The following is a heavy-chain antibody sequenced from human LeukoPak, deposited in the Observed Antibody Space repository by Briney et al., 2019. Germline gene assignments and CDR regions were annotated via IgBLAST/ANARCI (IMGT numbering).Heavy chain of an antibody. D-gene: IGHD5-18*01. CDR2: ISSSGSTI. J-gene: IGHJ6*03. Sequence: PGGSLRLSCAASGFTFSDYYMSWIRQAPGKGLEWVSYISSSGSTIYYADSVKGRFTISRDNAKNSLYLQMNSLRAEDTAVYYCARDQGEQLSLDYYHYMDVWGKGTTVTVSS. CDR1: GFTFSDYY. CDR3: ARDQGEQLSLDYYHYMDV. V-gene: IGHV3-11*01.